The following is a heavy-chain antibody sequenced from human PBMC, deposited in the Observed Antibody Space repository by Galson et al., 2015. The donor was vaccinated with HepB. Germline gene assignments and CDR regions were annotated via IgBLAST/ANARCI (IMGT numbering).Heavy chain of an antibody. V-gene: IGHV1-18*01. CDR2: INAYNRNT. J-gene: IGHJ5*02. D-gene: IGHD2-15*01. CDR3: ARGALVVVVDATQNNWFDP. Sequence: SVKVSCKASGYTFSSYSITWVRQAPGQGLEWMGWINAYNRNTDYARQLQGRVTMTTGTSTSTAYMELKSLRSDDTAVYYCARGALVVVVDATQNNWFDPWGQGTLVTVSS. CDR1: GYTFSSYS.